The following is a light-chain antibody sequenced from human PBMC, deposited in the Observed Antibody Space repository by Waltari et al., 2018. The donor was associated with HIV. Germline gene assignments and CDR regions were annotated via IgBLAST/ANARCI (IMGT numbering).Light chain of an antibody. CDR2: AAS. CDR1: RNIHKF. J-gene: IGKJ3*01. CDR3: LQTYNTPLT. Sequence: DIQMTQSPPSLSASVGDRVILTCRASRNIHKFLNWFQQKPGKAPELLILAASTLHSGVSSRFIGSGSGTDFTLTINSLQREDFATYYCLQTYNTPLTFGPGTKLDF. V-gene: IGKV1-39*01.